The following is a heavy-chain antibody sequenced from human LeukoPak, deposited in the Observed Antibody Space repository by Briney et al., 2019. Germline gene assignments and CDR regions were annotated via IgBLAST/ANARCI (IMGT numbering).Heavy chain of an antibody. CDR3: ARDRVVWYFDL. J-gene: IGHJ2*01. D-gene: IGHD3-10*01. Sequence: ASVTVSCTASGYTFTSYGISWVRQAPGQGLEWMGWISAYNGNTNYAQKLQGRVTMTTDTSTSTAYMELRSLRSDDTAVYYCARDRVVWYFDLWGRGTLVTVSS. CDR2: ISAYNGNT. V-gene: IGHV1-18*01. CDR1: GYTFTSYG.